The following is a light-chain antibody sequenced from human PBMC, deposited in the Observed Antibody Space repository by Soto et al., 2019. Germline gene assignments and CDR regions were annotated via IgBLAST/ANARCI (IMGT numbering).Light chain of an antibody. Sequence: QSALTQPASVSGSPGQSITISCTGTSSDVGGYNYVSCYQQHPGKAPKLMIDDVSNRPSGVSNRFSGSKSGNTASLTISGLQSEDEADYYCSSYTGSIFVVFGGGTKLTVL. J-gene: IGLJ2*01. V-gene: IGLV2-14*01. CDR3: SSYTGSIFVV. CDR1: SSDVGGYNY. CDR2: DVS.